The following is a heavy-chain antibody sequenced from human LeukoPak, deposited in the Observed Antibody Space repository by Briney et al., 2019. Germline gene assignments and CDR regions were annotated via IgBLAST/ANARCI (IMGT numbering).Heavy chain of an antibody. J-gene: IGHJ4*02. CDR3: ARDPIAAAGITFDY. D-gene: IGHD6-13*01. CDR2: IGTAGDT. Sequence: GGSLRLSCAASGFTFSSYDMHWVRQATGKGLEWVSAIGTAGDTYYPGSVKGRFTISRENAKNSLYPQMNSLRAGDTAVYYCARDPIAAAGITFDYWGQGTLVTVSS. CDR1: GFTFSSYD. V-gene: IGHV3-13*01.